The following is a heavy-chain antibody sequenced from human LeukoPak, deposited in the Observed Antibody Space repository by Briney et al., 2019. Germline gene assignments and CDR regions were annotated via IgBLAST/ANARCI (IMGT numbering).Heavy chain of an antibody. CDR3: ARGSSNIAVAGTLDY. CDR2: INHSGST. D-gene: IGHD6-19*01. V-gene: IGHV4-34*01. Sequence: PSETLSLTCAVYGGSFSGYYWSWIRQPPGKGLEWIGEINHSGSTNYNPSLKSRVTISVDTSKHQFSLKLSSVTAADTAVYYCARGSSNIAVAGTLDYWGQGTLVTVSS. CDR1: GGSFSGYY. J-gene: IGHJ4*02.